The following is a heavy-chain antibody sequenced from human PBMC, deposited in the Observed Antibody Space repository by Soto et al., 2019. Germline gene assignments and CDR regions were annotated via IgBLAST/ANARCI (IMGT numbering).Heavy chain of an antibody. J-gene: IGHJ5*02. CDR1: DGSISRCY. CDR2: IYYSGST. D-gene: IGHD3-22*01. CDR3: ASSGYYYDSSENWFDP. V-gene: IGHV4-59*01. Sequence: SVTCTVGDGSISRCYWSRIRQNPGKGLEWIGYIYYSGSTNYNPSLKSRVTISVDTSKNQFSLKLSSVTAADTAVYYCASSGYYYDSSENWFDPWGQGTLVSVSS.